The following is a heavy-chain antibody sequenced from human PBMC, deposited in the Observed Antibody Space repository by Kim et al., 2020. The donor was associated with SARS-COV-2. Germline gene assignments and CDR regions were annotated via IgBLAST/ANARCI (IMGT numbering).Heavy chain of an antibody. CDR2: ISYDGSNK. V-gene: IGHV3-30*03. D-gene: IGHD3-16*01. CDR1: GFTFSLYD. CDR3: ARATKGGYYYGMDV. Sequence: GGSLRLSCAASGFTFSLYDMHWVRQAPGKGLEWVSVISYDGSNKYYADSVKGRFTISRDNSKNTLYLQMNSLRAEDTAVYYCARATKGGYYYGMDVWGQGTTVTVSS. J-gene: IGHJ6*02.